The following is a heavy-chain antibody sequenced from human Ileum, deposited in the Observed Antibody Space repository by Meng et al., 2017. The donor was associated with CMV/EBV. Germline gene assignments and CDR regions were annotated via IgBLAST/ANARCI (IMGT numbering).Heavy chain of an antibody. CDR2: INWNSDTI. D-gene: IGHD3-10*01. V-gene: IGHV3-9*01. CDR1: GFTFSSYA. Sequence: SLKISCAASGFTFSSYAMHWVRQAPGKGLEWVSGINWNSDTIGYADSVRGRFTSSRDNAKNALYLQMNNLRVEDTARYFCTKDVSPGGADYWGQGTLVTVSS. CDR3: TKDVSPGGADY. J-gene: IGHJ4*02.